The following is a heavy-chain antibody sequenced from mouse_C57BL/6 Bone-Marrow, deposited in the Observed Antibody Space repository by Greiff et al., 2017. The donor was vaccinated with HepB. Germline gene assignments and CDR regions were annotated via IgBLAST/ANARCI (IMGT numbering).Heavy chain of an antibody. CDR2: IDPSDSYT. V-gene: IGHV1-69*01. Sequence: QVQLQQPGAELVMPGASVKLSCKASGYTFTSYWMHWVKQKPGQGLEWIGEIDPSDSYTTYNQKFKGKSTLTVDKSSSTAFMQLSSLTSDDSAVYYYARQDYGSSWNYWGQGTTLTVSS. CDR3: ARQDYGSSWNY. CDR1: GYTFTSYW. J-gene: IGHJ2*01. D-gene: IGHD1-1*01.